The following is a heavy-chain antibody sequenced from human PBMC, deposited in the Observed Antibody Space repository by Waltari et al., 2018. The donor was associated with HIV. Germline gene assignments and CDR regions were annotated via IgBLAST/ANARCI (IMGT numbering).Heavy chain of an antibody. V-gene: IGHV3-23*01. CDR3: AKSPRLAATDNYYYYGMDV. CDR2: ISGGGRCT. J-gene: IGHJ6*02. D-gene: IGHD6-13*01. CDR1: GFTFSNYA. Sequence: DVQLLYSGGGLVQPGGSLRLSCPASGFTFSNYAMTWVRPPPGKGLEWVSSISGGGRCTYFANSVKGRFTISRDNSTNTLSRQMNSLSADDTAVFYCAKSPRLAATDNYYYYGMDVWGQGTTVTVSS.